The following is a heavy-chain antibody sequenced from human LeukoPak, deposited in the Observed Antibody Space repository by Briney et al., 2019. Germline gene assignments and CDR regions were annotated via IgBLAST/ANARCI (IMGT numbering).Heavy chain of an antibody. CDR2: INPNSGGT. CDR3: ARVPKLYDRSGYYFDY. Sequence: ASVKVSCKASGYTFTGYYMHWVRQAPGQGLEWMGWINPNSGGTNYAQKFQGRVTMTRDTSISTAYMELSRLRSDDTAVYYCARVPKLYDRSGYYFDYWGQGTLVTLSS. J-gene: IGHJ4*02. D-gene: IGHD3-22*01. CDR1: GYTFTGYY. V-gene: IGHV1-2*02.